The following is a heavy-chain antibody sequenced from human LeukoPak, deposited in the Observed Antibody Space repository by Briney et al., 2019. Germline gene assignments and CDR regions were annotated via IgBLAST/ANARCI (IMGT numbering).Heavy chain of an antibody. Sequence: PGGSLRLSCAASGFTFSSYEMHWVRQAPGKGLEWVSYISSSGSTIYYADSVKGRFTISRDNAKNSLYLQMNSLRAEDTAVYYCARGRRVDTATRSYYCGLDVWGQGTTVTVSS. J-gene: IGHJ6*02. CDR1: GFTFSSYE. D-gene: IGHD5-18*01. CDR3: ARGRRVDTATRSYYCGLDV. V-gene: IGHV3-48*03. CDR2: ISSSGSTI.